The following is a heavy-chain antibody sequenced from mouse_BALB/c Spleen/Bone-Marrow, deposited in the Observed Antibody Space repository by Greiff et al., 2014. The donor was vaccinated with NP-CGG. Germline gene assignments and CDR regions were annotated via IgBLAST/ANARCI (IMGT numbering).Heavy chain of an antibody. Sequence: VQLQQSGAELVKPGASVKLSCKTSGYTFTSYWIQWVNQRPGQGLGWIGEMFPRTGATYYNERFRGRATLTIDTSSSTAYMQLSSLTSEDSAAYFCARRDYDYDDYSMDYWGQGTSVTVSS. D-gene: IGHD2-4*01. J-gene: IGHJ4*01. CDR2: MFPRTGAT. CDR1: GYTFTSYW. CDR3: ARRDYDYDDYSMDY. V-gene: IGHV1S132*01.